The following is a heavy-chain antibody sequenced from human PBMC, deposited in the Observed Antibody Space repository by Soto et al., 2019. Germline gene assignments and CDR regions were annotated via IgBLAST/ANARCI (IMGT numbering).Heavy chain of an antibody. Sequence: EVQLLESGGGLVQPGGSLRLSCAASGFSFSNYAMNWVRQAPGKGLEWVSGISGGGGGTYYADSVKGRFIISRDNSKNTVYLQMNSLRAEDTAFYYCAKDCISDRETFNFDSWGQGTLVTVSS. V-gene: IGHV3-23*01. CDR2: ISGGGGGT. CDR1: GFSFSNYA. D-gene: IGHD3-3*02. J-gene: IGHJ4*02. CDR3: AKDCISDRETFNFDS.